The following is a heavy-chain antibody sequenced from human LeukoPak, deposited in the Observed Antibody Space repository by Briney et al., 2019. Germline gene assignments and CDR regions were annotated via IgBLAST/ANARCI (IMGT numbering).Heavy chain of an antibody. J-gene: IGHJ4*02. CDR2: ISGSGGST. Sequence: GGSLRLSCAASGFTFSSYAMSWVRQAPGKGLEWVSAISGSGGSTYYADSVKGRFTISRDNSKNTLYLQMNSLRAEDTAVYYCARDPYGGNWFDYWGQGTLVTVSS. CDR1: GFTFSSYA. D-gene: IGHD4-23*01. CDR3: ARDPYGGNWFDY. V-gene: IGHV3-23*01.